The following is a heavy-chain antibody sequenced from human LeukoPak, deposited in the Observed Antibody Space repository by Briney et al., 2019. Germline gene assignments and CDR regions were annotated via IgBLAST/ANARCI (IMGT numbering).Heavy chain of an antibody. CDR1: GYTFTSYG. J-gene: IGHJ4*02. V-gene: IGHV1-18*01. Sequence: ASVKVSCKASGYTFTSYGISWVRQAPGQGLEWMGWISAYNGNTNYAQKLQGRVTMTTGTSTSTAYMELRSLRSDDTAVYYCARDGNHMGIDQVIVVVPAAVNFDYWGQATLVTVSS. D-gene: IGHD2-2*01. CDR2: ISAYNGNT. CDR3: ARDGNHMGIDQVIVVVPAAVNFDY.